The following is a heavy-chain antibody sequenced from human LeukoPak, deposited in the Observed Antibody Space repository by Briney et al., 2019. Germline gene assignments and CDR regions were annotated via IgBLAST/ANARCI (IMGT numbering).Heavy chain of an antibody. D-gene: IGHD3-16*02. Sequence: SVKVSCKASGGTFSSYAISWVRQAPGQGLEWMGGIIPIFGTANYAPKFQDRVTITADESTSTAYVELSSLRSEDTAVYYCARGKAGYDYVWGSYHRFDPWGQGTLVTVSS. V-gene: IGHV1-69*13. CDR1: GGTFSSYA. CDR3: ARGKAGYDYVWGSYHRFDP. J-gene: IGHJ5*02. CDR2: IIPIFGTA.